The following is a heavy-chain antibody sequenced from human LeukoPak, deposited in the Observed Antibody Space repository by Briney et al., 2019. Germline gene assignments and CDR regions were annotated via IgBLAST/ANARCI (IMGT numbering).Heavy chain of an antibody. D-gene: IGHD6-13*01. CDR3: ASDLSSSWYNFMDY. V-gene: IGHV3-66*02. Sequence: PGGSLRLSCAASGLTVNSNYMSWVRQAPGRGLEWVSVIYSGGSTYYADSVKGRFTVSRDNSKNTLYLQMNSLRAEDTAVYYCASDLSSSWYNFMDYWSQGTLVTVSS. CDR2: IYSGGST. CDR1: GLTVNSNY. J-gene: IGHJ4*02.